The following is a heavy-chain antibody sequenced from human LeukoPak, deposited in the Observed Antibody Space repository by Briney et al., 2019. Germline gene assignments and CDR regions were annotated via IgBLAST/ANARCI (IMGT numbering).Heavy chain of an antibody. Sequence: SVKVSCKASGYTFTDYYMHWVRQAPGQGLEWIGWIIVGSGRTHYAQNLQERITITRDMSTNTAYMELSSLRSDDTAVYYCAAELYSGTYGRCCSFAFWGQGTQVTVSS. D-gene: IGHD1-26*01. CDR2: IIVGSGRT. V-gene: IGHV1-58*02. CDR3: AAELYSGTYGRCCSFAF. J-gene: IGHJ4*02. CDR1: GYTFTDYY.